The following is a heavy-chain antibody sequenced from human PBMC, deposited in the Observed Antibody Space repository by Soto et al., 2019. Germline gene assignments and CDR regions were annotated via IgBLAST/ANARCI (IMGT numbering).Heavy chain of an antibody. D-gene: IGHD3-10*01. CDR2: IYYSGST. Sequence: QVQLQESGPGLVKPSQTLSLTCTVSGGSISSGGYYWSWIRQHPGKGLEWIGYIYYSGSTYYNPFLKRRVTHTVDTSKNPFPLKLSSVTAAEPAVFFWAGEVLLGWFGPWGQGTLVTVSS. CDR1: GGSISSGGYY. V-gene: IGHV4-31*03. J-gene: IGHJ5*02. CDR3: AGEVLLGWFGP.